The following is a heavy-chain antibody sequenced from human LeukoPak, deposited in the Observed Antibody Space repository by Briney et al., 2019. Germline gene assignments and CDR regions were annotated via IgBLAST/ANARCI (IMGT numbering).Heavy chain of an antibody. Sequence: GGSLRLSCAASGFTFSSYAMSWVRQAPGKGLEWVSAISGSGGSTYYADSVKGRFTISRDNSKNTLYLQMNSLRAEDTAVYYCARGGGRLGGKDYYYYYMDVWGKGTTVTVSS. D-gene: IGHD2-15*01. CDR3: ARGGGRLGGKDYYYYYMDV. J-gene: IGHJ6*03. CDR2: ISGSGGST. V-gene: IGHV3-23*01. CDR1: GFTFSSYA.